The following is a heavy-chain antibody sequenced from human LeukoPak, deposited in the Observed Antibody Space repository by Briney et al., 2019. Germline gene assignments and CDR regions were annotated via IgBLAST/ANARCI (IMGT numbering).Heavy chain of an antibody. CDR1: GGSISSSSYY. D-gene: IGHD3-22*01. V-gene: IGHV4-39*01. Sequence: PSETLSLTCTVSGGSISSSSYYWGWIRQPPGKGLEWIGSIYYGGSTYYNPSLKSRVTMSVDTSKNQFSLKLSSVTAADTAVYYCASPSIDSSGYYYFDYWGQGTLVTVSS. CDR3: ASPSIDSSGYYYFDY. J-gene: IGHJ4*02. CDR2: IYYGGST.